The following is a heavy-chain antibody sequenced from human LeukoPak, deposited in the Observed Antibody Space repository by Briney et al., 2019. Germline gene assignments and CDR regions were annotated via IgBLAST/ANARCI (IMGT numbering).Heavy chain of an antibody. Sequence: GGSLRLSCAASGFTFSSYSMNWVRQAPGKGLEWVSSISSSSSYIYYADSVKGRFTISRDNAKNSLYLQMNSLRAEDTALYHCARLYYYGSGRGGDAFDIWGQGTMVTVSS. CDR3: ARLYYYGSGRGGDAFDI. J-gene: IGHJ3*02. CDR2: ISSSSSYI. V-gene: IGHV3-21*04. D-gene: IGHD3-10*01. CDR1: GFTFSSYS.